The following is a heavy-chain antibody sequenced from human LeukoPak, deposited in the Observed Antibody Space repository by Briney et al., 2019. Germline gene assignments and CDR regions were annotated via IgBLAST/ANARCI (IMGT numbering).Heavy chain of an antibody. CDR2: IRFDGSSK. CDR3: AKDLVRDYTGGVDY. Sequence: PGGSLRLSCAASGFTFSNSGMHWVRQAPGKGPEWVAFIRFDGSSKFYTDSVKGRFTISRDNSKNTLNLQMNSLRAEDTAVYYCAKDLVRDYTGGVDYWGQGTLVTVSS. V-gene: IGHV3-30*02. D-gene: IGHD3-16*01. CDR1: GFTFSNSG. J-gene: IGHJ4*02.